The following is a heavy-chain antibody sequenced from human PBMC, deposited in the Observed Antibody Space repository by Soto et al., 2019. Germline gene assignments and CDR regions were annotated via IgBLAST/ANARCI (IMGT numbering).Heavy chain of an antibody. CDR3: ARVGLVVPAIGYCYYYMDV. V-gene: IGHV4-34*01. Sequence: QVQLQQWGAGLLKPSETLSLTCAVYGGSFSGYYWSWIRQPPGKGLEWIGEINHSGSTNYHPSLTCRVTISIDTSQNQFSLKLSSVTAAGTAVYYCARVGLVVPAIGYCYYYMDVWGKGTTVTVSS. CDR1: GGSFSGYY. J-gene: IGHJ6*03. D-gene: IGHD2-2*01. CDR2: INHSGST.